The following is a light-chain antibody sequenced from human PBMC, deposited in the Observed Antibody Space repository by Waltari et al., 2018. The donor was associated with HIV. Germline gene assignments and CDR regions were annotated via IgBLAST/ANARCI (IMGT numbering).Light chain of an antibody. CDR2: DDN. CDR3: QVWDTTTDQWV. J-gene: IGLJ3*02. V-gene: IGLV3-21*02. CDR1: NIGSKR. Sequence: SYVLTQPPSVSVDPGETSRITCGGTNIGSKRVQGYQQKPGKATALVIYDDNDRPSGIPERFSGSSSGNTATLTISRVGAGDEADYYCQVWDTTTDQWVFGGGTELAVL.